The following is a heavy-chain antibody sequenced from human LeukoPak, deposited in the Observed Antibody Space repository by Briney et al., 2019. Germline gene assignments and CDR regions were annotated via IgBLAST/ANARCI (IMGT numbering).Heavy chain of an antibody. D-gene: IGHD5-24*01. CDR1: GFNFNSYW. J-gene: IGHJ4*02. CDR3: ARSMATINSY. CDR2: IKQDGSER. Sequence: GGSLRLSCAASGFNFNSYWMNWVRQAPGKGLEWVASIKQDGSERHYVGSVRGRFTISRDNAKSSLYLQVNSMRAEDTAVYYCARSMATINSYWGQGIMVTVSS. V-gene: IGHV3-7*01.